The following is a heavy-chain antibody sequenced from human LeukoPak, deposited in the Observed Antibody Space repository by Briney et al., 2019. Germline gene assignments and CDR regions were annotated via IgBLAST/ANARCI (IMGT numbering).Heavy chain of an antibody. D-gene: IGHD3-22*01. CDR3: ARYYDGSGYYAASFDP. V-gene: IGHV4-39*01. CDR2: IFYSGTT. CDR1: VGSISSSSYC. J-gene: IGHJ5*02. Sequence: SETLSLTCTVSVGSISSSSYCWGWIRQPPGKGLEWIRTIFYSGTTYYNPSLKSRLTLSVDTSKNQFSLKLSSVTAADTAVYYCARYYDGSGYYAASFDPWGQGTLVTVSS.